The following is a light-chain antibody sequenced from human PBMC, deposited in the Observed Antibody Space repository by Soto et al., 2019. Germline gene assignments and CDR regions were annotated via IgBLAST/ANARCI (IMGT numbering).Light chain of an antibody. CDR2: GVS. CDR3: QQYNNWPPYT. V-gene: IGKV3-15*01. J-gene: IGKJ2*01. Sequence: EVVMTQSPGTLSVSPGERATLSCRASQSIRRNLAWYQQKPGRAPRLLIYGVSTRATGIPARFSGSGSETDFTLTNSSLQSEDFAVYYCQQYNNWPPYTFGQGTKLEF. CDR1: QSIRRN.